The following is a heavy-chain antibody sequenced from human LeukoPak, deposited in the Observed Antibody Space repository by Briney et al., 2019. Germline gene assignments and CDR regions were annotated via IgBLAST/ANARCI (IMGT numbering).Heavy chain of an antibody. J-gene: IGHJ4*02. V-gene: IGHV3-7*01. CDR3: ARDHSIAVAGDYFDY. CDR2: IKQDGSEK. Sequence: GGSLRLSCAASGFTFSSYWMSWVRQAPGKGLEWVAHIKQDGSEKYYVDSVKGRFTISRDNAKNSLYLQMNSLRAEDTAVYYCARDHSIAVAGDYFDYWGQGTLVTVSS. CDR1: GFTFSSYW. D-gene: IGHD6-19*01.